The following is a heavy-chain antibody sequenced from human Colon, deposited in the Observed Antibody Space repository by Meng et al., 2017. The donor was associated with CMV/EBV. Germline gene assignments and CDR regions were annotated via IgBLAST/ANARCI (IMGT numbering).Heavy chain of an antibody. J-gene: IGHJ4*02. CDR2: INPVTGDT. V-gene: IGHV1-2*02. CDR3: ATFGGDFDY. Sequence: VQLVQSWAEVKEPWASVKVSCKTSGYPFNGYFMHWVREAPGQGLEWMGWINPVTGDTSYAQKFQVRVTMTRDTSISTAYMELSSLRSDDTAVYYCATFGGDFDYWGQGTLVTVSS. D-gene: IGHD3-3*01. CDR1: GYPFNGYF.